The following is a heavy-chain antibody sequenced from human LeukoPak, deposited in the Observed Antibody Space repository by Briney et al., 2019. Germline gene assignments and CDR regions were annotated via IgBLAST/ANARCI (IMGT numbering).Heavy chain of an antibody. CDR3: AKWGDYDVLTGYYVSDF. J-gene: IGHJ4*02. Sequence: GALRLSCAASGFIFSNYAMYWVRQAPGKGLEWVSAISGRSNNTYYADSVKGRFTISRDSSKNTLYLQMNSLRADDTAVYYYAKWGDYDVLTGYYVSDFWGQGTLVTVSS. CDR1: GFIFSNYA. CDR2: ISGRSNNT. D-gene: IGHD3-9*01. V-gene: IGHV3-23*01.